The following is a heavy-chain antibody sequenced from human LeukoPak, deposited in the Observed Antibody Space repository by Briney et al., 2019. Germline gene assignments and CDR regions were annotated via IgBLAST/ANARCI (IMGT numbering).Heavy chain of an antibody. J-gene: IGHJ3*02. Sequence: GGSLRLSCAASGFTVSSNYMSWVRQTPGKGLEWVSVIYSGGSTYYADSVKGRFTISRDNSKNTLYLQMNSLRAEDTAVYYCARDRNDAFDIWGQGTMVTVSS. V-gene: IGHV3-66*01. CDR1: GFTVSSNY. CDR3: ARDRNDAFDI. CDR2: IYSGGST. D-gene: IGHD4-11*01.